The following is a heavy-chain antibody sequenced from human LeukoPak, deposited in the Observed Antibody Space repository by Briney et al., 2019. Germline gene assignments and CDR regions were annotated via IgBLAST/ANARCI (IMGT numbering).Heavy chain of an antibody. CDR2: INNDGSST. J-gene: IGHJ4*02. Sequence: GGSLRLSCAASGFTFSRYWMHWVRQAPGKGLVWVSRINNDGSSTPYADSVKGRFTISRDNAKNTLYLQMNSLRAEDTAVYYCARSNHGCHDYWGQGTLVTVSS. CDR3: ARSNHGCHDY. CDR1: GFTFSRYW. V-gene: IGHV3-74*01. D-gene: IGHD4-11*01.